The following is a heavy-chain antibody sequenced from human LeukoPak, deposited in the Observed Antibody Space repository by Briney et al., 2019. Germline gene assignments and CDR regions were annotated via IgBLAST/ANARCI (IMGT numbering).Heavy chain of an antibody. CDR2: IRSKAYGGTT. CDR3: TYDSSGYYYD. V-gene: IGHV3-49*04. Sequence: GGSLRLSCTASGFTFGDYAMSWVRQAPGKGLEWVGFIRSKAYGGTTEYAASVKGRFTISRDDSKSIAYLQMNSLKTEDTAVYYCTYDSSGYYYDWGQGTLVTVSS. J-gene: IGHJ4*02. CDR1: GFTFGDYA. D-gene: IGHD3-22*01.